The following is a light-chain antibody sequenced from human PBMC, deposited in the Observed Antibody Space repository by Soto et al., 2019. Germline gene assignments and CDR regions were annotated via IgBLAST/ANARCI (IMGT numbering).Light chain of an antibody. V-gene: IGKV2-30*01. Sequence: DVVMTQSPLSLPVTLGQPASISCRSSQSLVYSDGNIYLSWFQQRPGQSPRRLLYKVSNRDSGVPDRFSGSGSGTDFTLKISRVEAEDVGIYYCMQGTHWPPWTFGQGTKVEIK. CDR1: QSLVYSDGNIY. J-gene: IGKJ1*01. CDR2: KVS. CDR3: MQGTHWPPWT.